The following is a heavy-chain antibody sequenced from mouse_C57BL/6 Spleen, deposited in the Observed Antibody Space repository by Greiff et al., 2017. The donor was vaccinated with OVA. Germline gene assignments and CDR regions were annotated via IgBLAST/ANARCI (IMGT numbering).Heavy chain of an antibody. CDR2: IDPSDSYT. V-gene: IGHV1-50*01. CDR3: AREALGRDYAMDY. CDR1: GYTFTSYW. J-gene: IGHJ4*01. D-gene: IGHD4-1*01. Sequence: VQLQQPGAELVKPGASVKLSCKASGYTFTSYWMQWVKQRPGQGLEWIGEIDPSDSYTNYNQKFKGKATLTVDTSSSTAYMQLSSLTSEDSAVYYCAREALGRDYAMDYWGQGTSVTVSS.